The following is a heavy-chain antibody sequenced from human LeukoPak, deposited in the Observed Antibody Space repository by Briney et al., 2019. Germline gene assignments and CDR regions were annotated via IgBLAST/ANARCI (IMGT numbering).Heavy chain of an antibody. V-gene: IGHV4-61*02. Sequence: KTSETLSLTCTVSDGSISSGSYYWSCIRQPAGKGLEWIGRIYTSGSTNYNPSLKSRVTISVDTSKNQFSLKLSSVTAADTAVYYCARTIFGAFDIWSQGTMVTVSS. CDR2: IYTSGST. CDR3: ARTIFGAFDI. D-gene: IGHD3-3*01. CDR1: DGSISSGSYY. J-gene: IGHJ3*02.